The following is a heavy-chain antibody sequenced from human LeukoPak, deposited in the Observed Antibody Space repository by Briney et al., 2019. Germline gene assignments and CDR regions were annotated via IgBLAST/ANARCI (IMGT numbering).Heavy chain of an antibody. V-gene: IGHV4-39*01. CDR2: IYYSGST. D-gene: IGHD2-2*01. CDR1: GGSISSNNYY. J-gene: IGHJ5*02. CDR3: ARHQLIVVVPAATNWFDP. Sequence: SETLSLTCTVSGGSISSNNYYWGWIRQPPGKGLEWIGSIYYSGSTYYNPSLKSRVTISVDTSKNQFSLKLSSVTAADTAVYYCARHQLIVVVPAATNWFDPWGQGTLVTVSS.